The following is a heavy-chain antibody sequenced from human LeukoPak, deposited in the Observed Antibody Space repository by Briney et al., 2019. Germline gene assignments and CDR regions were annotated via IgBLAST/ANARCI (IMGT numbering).Heavy chain of an antibody. CDR3: AGGGDFDY. D-gene: IGHD3-16*01. CDR1: GFRLSIYF. Sequence: GGSVRLSCGASGFRLSIYFMNWVRQPPGKGLEWVSSISRTREYIHYAASVRGRFPISRDNAKHPVYLRIDSRGAEDTAVYFWAGGGDFDYWGQGILVTVSA. CDR2: ISRTREYI. J-gene: IGHJ4*02. V-gene: IGHV3-21*03.